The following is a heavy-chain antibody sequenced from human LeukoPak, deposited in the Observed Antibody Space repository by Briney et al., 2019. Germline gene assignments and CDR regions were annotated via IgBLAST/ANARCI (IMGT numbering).Heavy chain of an antibody. CDR1: GGSISSSSYY. D-gene: IGHD3-22*01. J-gene: IGHJ4*02. V-gene: IGHV4-39*01. CDR2: IYYSGST. Sequence: SETLSLTCTVSGGSISSSSYYWGWIRQPPGKGLEWIGSIYYSGSTYYNPSLKSRVTISVDTSKNQFSLKLSSVTAADTAVYYCRGYREITMIVVGGYYFDYWGQGTLVTVS. CDR3: RGYREITMIVVGGYYFDY.